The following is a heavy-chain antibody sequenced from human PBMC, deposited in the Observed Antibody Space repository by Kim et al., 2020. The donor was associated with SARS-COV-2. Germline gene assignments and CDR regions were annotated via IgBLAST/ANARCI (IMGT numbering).Heavy chain of an antibody. V-gene: IGHV4-31*03. CDR1: GGSISSGGYY. J-gene: IGHJ5*02. D-gene: IGHD3-10*01. CDR3: ARGSGGITMVRGVIIRAGWFDP. CDR2: IYYSGST. Sequence: SETLSLTCTVSGGSISSGGYYWSWIRQHPGKGLEWIGYIYYSGSTYYNPSLKSRVTISVDTSKNQFSLKLSSVTAADTAVYYCARGSGGITMVRGVIIRAGWFDPWGQGTLVTVSS.